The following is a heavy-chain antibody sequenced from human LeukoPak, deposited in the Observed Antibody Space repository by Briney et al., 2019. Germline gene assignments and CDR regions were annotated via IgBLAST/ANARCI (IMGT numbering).Heavy chain of an antibody. CDR2: IIPILGIA. D-gene: IGHD6-13*01. CDR3: ARDGSMYSSSWSVDY. J-gene: IGHJ4*02. Sequence: SVKVSCKASGYLFTGYYIHWVRQAPGQGLEWMGRIIPILGIANYAQKFQGRVTITADKSTSTAYMELSSLRSEDTAVYYCARDGSMYSSSWSVDYWGQGTLVTVSS. CDR1: GYLFTGYY. V-gene: IGHV1-69*04.